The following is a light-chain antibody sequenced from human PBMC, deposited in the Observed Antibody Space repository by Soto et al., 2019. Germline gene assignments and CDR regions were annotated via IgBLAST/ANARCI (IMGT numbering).Light chain of an antibody. J-gene: IGKJ4*01. CDR1: QGISNN. Sequence: DIQMTQSPSSLSSSVGERATLTCRASQGISNNLAWYQQKPGKEPTLLIYAASTFQSGVISRFSGRGSGTDFTLTISSLQHEDVATYYCQKYNSAPLTFGGGTKVEIK. CDR2: AAS. V-gene: IGKV1-27*01. CDR3: QKYNSAPLT.